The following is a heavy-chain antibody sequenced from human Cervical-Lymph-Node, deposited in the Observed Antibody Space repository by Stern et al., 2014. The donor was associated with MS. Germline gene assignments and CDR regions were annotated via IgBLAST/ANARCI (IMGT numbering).Heavy chain of an antibody. V-gene: IGHV3-21*01. D-gene: IGHD1-20*01. Sequence: EVQLLESGGGLVKPGGSLRLSCAASGFTFSSYSMNWVRQAPGKGLEWVSSISSSSSYIYYADSVKGRFTISRDNAKNSLYLQMNSLRAEDTAVYYCARVWDYNWNDIYYYYGMDVWGQGTTVTVSS. CDR3: ARVWDYNWNDIYYYYGMDV. CDR1: GFTFSSYS. CDR2: ISSSSSYI. J-gene: IGHJ6*02.